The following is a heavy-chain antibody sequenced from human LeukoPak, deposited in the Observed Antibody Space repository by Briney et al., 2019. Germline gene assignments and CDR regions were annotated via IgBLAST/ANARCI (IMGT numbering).Heavy chain of an antibody. CDR1: GGSISSYY. J-gene: IGHJ4*02. CDR2: IYYSGST. CDR3: ARPLCVSNNYYILYY. Sequence: KPSETLSLTCTVSGGSISSYYWSWIRQPPGKGLEWIGYIYYSGSTNYNPSLKSRVTISLDTSKNQFSLKLTSVTAADTAVYYCARPLCVSNNYYILYYWGQGTLVTVSS. D-gene: IGHD2/OR15-2a*01. V-gene: IGHV4-59*08.